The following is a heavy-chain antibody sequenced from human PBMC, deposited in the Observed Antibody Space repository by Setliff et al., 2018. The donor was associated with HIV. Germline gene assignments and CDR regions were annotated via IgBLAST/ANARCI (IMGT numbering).Heavy chain of an antibody. Sequence: GASVKVSCKASGYTFTSYGIGWVRQAPGQGLEWMGWISAYNGNTNYAQKLQGRVTMTTDTSTSTAYMELRSLRSDDTAVYYCARVPLSGSYRATYYSDYWGQGTLVTVSS. J-gene: IGHJ4*02. CDR1: GYTFTSYG. D-gene: IGHD1-26*01. V-gene: IGHV1-18*01. CDR2: ISAYNGNT. CDR3: ARVPLSGSYRATYYSDY.